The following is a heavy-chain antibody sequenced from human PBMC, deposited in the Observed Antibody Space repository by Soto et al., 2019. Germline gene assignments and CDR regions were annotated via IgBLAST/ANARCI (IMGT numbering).Heavy chain of an antibody. CDR1: GAAFSNYT. V-gene: IGHV1-69*08. Sequence: QVQLVQSGADVKKPGSSVKISCTASGAAFSNYTFTWVRRAPGEGLEWVGRVIPLLDASNYAEKFQDRVTISAGRSTSTVYMELSGLRSEESAIYYCASGKSQMSQDRMGFYYYMDVWGKGTSVTVSS. CDR3: ASGKSQMSQDRMGFYYYMDV. D-gene: IGHD2-15*01. CDR2: VIPLLDAS. J-gene: IGHJ6*03.